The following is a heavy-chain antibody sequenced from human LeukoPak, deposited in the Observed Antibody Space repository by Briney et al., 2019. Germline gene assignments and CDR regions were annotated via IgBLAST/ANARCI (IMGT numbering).Heavy chain of an antibody. V-gene: IGHV3-23*01. CDR3: AKDRGYTYGGAHDY. CDR2: ISGSGGST. D-gene: IGHD5-18*01. Sequence: GGSLRLSCAASGFTFSSYAMRWVRQAPGKGLDWVSAISGSGGSTYYADSVKGRFAISRDNSKNTLYLQMNSLRAEDTAVYYCAKDRGYTYGGAHDYWGQGTLDTVSS. CDR1: GFTFSSYA. J-gene: IGHJ4*02.